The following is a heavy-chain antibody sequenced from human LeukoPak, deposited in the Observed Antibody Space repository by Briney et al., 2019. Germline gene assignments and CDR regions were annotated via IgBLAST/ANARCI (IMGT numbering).Heavy chain of an antibody. J-gene: IGHJ4*02. Sequence: SETLSLTCTVSGGSISSYYWSWLRQPAGKGLEWIGRIYTSGSTNYNPSLKSRVTMSVDTSKNQFSLKLSSVTAADTAVYYCARINFDCSGGSCYTYYFDYWGQGTLVTVSS. V-gene: IGHV4-4*07. CDR2: IYTSGST. CDR1: GGSISSYY. CDR3: ARINFDCSGGSCYTYYFDY. D-gene: IGHD2-15*01.